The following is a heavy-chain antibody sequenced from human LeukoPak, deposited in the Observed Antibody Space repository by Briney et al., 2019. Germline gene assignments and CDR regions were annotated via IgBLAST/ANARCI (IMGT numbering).Heavy chain of an antibody. V-gene: IGHV4-61*02. CDR2: IYTSGST. CDR1: GGSISCGSYY. J-gene: IGHJ4*02. D-gene: IGHD3-10*01. CDR3: ARELLWFGELRGYFDY. Sequence: PSQTLSLTCTVSGGSISCGSYYWSWIRQPAGKGLEWIGRIYTSGSTNYNPSLKSRVTLSVDTSKNQFSLKLSSVTAADTAVYYCARELLWFGELRGYFDYWGQGTLVTVSS.